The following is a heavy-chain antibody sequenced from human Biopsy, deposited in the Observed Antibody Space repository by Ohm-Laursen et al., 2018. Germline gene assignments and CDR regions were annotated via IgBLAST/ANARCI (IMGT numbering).Heavy chain of an antibody. CDR3: ARLTGDPSY. CDR1: GGSIKSYY. D-gene: IGHD7-27*01. J-gene: IGHJ4*02. Sequence: GTLSLTCTVSGGSIKSYYWNWIRRPPGKGLEWIGFIYYTGHTNYNPSLKSRATISVDTSKNQFSLKVISVTAADTAVYYCARLTGDPSYWGQGILVTVSS. V-gene: IGHV4-59*01. CDR2: IYYTGHT.